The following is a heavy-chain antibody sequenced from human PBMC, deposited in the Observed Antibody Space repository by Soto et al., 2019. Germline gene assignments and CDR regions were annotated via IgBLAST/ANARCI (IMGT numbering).Heavy chain of an antibody. J-gene: IGHJ5*02. Sequence: QITLKESGPTLVKPTQTLTLTCTVSGFSLSTSGVAVGWIRQPPGKALEWLGLIYWDDDKRYSPSLRSRLTITKDTSTNQVVLTMTNMDPVDSATYYCAHGLTYSRVWFQNSFDPWGEGTLVTVSS. CDR3: AHGLTYSRVWFQNSFDP. D-gene: IGHD6-19*01. CDR1: GFSLSTSGVA. V-gene: IGHV2-5*02. CDR2: IYWDDDK.